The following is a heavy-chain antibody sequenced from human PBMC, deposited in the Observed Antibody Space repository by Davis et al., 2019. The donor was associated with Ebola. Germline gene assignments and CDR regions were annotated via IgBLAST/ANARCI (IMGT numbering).Heavy chain of an antibody. V-gene: IGHV3-74*01. CDR2: INSEGSTT. J-gene: IGHJ2*01. CDR1: GFTFGNFW. CDR3: ARGSTMTGYWYFDL. D-gene: IGHD5/OR15-5a*01. Sequence: GESLKISCTASGFTFGNFWVNWVRQPPGEGLMWLSHINSEGSTTRYADFVKGRFTISRDTAKNTLYLQMNNLRVEDTAVYFCARGSTMTGYWYFDLWGRGNLVTVSS.